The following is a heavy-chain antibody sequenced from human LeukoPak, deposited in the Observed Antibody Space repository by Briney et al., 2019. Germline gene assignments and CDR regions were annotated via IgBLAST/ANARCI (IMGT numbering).Heavy chain of an antibody. Sequence: ASVKVSCKASGYTFTSYGISWVRQAPGQGLEWMGWISAYNGNTNYAQKFQGRVTMTRDTSISTAYMELSRLRSDDTAVYYCARDRLRFLEWLFPELGDYWGQGTLVTVSS. V-gene: IGHV1-18*01. CDR2: ISAYNGNT. CDR1: GYTFTSYG. J-gene: IGHJ4*02. CDR3: ARDRLRFLEWLFPELGDY. D-gene: IGHD3-3*01.